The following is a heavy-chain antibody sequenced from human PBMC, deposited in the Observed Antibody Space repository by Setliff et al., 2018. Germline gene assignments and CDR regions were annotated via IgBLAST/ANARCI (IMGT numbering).Heavy chain of an antibody. CDR3: ARDGSNYYDSSGYYVLGFMDV. CDR1: GYTFTSYD. D-gene: IGHD3-22*01. J-gene: IGHJ6*02. Sequence: ASVKVSCKASGYTFTSYDINWVRQATGQGLEWMGWMNPNSGNTGYAQKFQGRVTMTRNTSISTAYMELSSLRSEDTAVYYCARDGSNYYDSSGYYVLGFMDVWGQGTAVTVSS. V-gene: IGHV1-8*01. CDR2: MNPNSGNT.